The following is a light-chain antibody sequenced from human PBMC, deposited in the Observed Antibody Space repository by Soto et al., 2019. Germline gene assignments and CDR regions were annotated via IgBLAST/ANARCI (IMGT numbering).Light chain of an antibody. CDR1: QTINYY. V-gene: IGKV1-39*01. CDR2: AAS. Sequence: DIQMTQSPSSLSASVGDSVTITCRASQTINYYLNWYQQKPGKAPNLLIYAASSLRSGVPSRFSGPGSGTDFTLTISNLQPEDFATSYCQQSYTIPITFGQGTRLEIQ. CDR3: QQSYTIPIT. J-gene: IGKJ5*01.